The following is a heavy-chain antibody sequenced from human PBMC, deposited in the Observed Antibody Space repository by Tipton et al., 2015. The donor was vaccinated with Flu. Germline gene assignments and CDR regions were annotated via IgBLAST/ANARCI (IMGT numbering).Heavy chain of an antibody. D-gene: IGHD6-25*01. CDR2: ICRTGST. V-gene: IGHV4-38-2*01. CDR3: ARPGQKRPDNWYFDL. CDR1: GDSIGSRYC. J-gene: IGHJ2*01. Sequence: TLSLTCSVSGDSIGSRYCWGWIRQPPGKGLEWIGNICRTGSTYFKPSLTSRVAFSDNRSTNQFSLKLSSVTAAYTPVDYCARPGQKRPDNWYFDLWGRGTLVTVSS.